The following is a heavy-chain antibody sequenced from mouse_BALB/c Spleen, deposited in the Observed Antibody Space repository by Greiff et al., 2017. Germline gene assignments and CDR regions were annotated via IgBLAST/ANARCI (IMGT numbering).Heavy chain of an antibody. V-gene: IGHV5-9-4*01. Sequence: EVQGVESGGGLVKPGGSLKLSCAASGFTFSSYAMSWVRQSPEKRLEWVAEISSGGSYTYYPDTVTGRFTISRDNAKNTLYLEMSSLRSEDTAMYYCARDDEFAYWGQGTLVTVSA. CDR1: GFTFSSYA. J-gene: IGHJ3*01. CDR2: ISSGGSYT. CDR3: ARDDEFAY.